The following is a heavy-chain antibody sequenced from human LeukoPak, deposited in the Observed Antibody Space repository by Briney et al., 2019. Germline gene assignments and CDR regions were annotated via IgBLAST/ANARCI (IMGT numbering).Heavy chain of an antibody. CDR2: FGTRSNTI. J-gene: IGHJ4*02. D-gene: IGHD4-17*01. V-gene: IGHV3-48*02. CDR1: GFTFSSYS. CDR3: ARDQDYGFDY. Sequence: PGGSLRLSCAASGFTFSSYSMNWVRQAPGKGLEWLSYFGTRSNTISYAGSVKGRFAISRDNAKNSLYLQMNSLRDEDTAVYYCARDQDYGFDYWGQGTLVTVSS.